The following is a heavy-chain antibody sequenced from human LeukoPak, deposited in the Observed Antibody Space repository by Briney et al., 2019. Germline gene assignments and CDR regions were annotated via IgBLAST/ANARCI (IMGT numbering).Heavy chain of an antibody. J-gene: IGHJ6*03. CDR2: IYYSGST. Sequence: PSETLSLTCTVSGGSISSYYWSWIRQRPGKGLEWIGYIYYSGSTNYNPSLKSRVTISVDTSKNQFSLKLSSVTAADTAVYYCARVGESPYYYYMDVWGKGTTVTVCS. D-gene: IGHD1-26*01. CDR1: GGSISSYY. CDR3: ARVGESPYYYYMDV. V-gene: IGHV4-59*01.